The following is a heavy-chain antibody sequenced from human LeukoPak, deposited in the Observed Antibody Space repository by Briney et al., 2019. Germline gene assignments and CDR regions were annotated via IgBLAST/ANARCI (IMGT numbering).Heavy chain of an antibody. Sequence: GGSLRLSCAASGFSFTSYGMHWVSQAPGKGLTWAAVIRYDGTNKYYADSVKGRFTISRDTSNNMLYLQMNSLRAEDTAVYYCARVSESGNSDYWGQGTLVTVSS. CDR1: GFSFTSYG. CDR2: IRYDGTNK. CDR3: ARVSESGNSDY. J-gene: IGHJ4*02. D-gene: IGHD4-23*01. V-gene: IGHV3-33*01.